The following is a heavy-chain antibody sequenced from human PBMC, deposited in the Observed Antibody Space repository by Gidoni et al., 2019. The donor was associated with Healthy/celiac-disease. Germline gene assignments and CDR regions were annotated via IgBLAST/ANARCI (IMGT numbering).Heavy chain of an antibody. V-gene: IGHV3-15*01. CDR1: GFTFSNDW. CDR3: TTDVRGLVYYYYYGMDA. J-gene: IGHJ6*02. CDR2: IKSKTDGGTT. Sequence: EVQLVESGGGLVKPGGSLRLSCAASGFTFSNDWRSWVRQAPGKGLEWVGRIKSKTDGGTTDYAAPVKGRFTISRDDSKNTLYLQMNSLKTEDTAVYYCTTDVRGLVYYYYYGMDAWGQGTTVTVSS. D-gene: IGHD3-16*01.